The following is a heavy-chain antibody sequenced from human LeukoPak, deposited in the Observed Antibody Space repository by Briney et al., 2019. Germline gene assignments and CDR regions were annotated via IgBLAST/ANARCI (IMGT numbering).Heavy chain of an antibody. D-gene: IGHD2-2*01. CDR3: ARDGICSSTSCYAFDI. CDR1: GGSFSGNY. J-gene: IGHJ3*02. V-gene: IGHV4-34*01. Sequence: PSETLSLTCAVYGGSFSGNYWSWMRQPPGKGLEWIGEINHSGSTNYNPSLKSRVTISVDTSKNQFSLKLSSVTAADTAVYYCARDGICSSTSCYAFDIWGQGTMVTVSS. CDR2: INHSGST.